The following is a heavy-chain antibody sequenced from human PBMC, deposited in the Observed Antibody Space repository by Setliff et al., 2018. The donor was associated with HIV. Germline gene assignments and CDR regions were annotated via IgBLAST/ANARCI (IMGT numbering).Heavy chain of an antibody. CDR2: IYTTGGT. CDR3: ARRVTGTTPRNAFDI. J-gene: IGHJ3*02. D-gene: IGHD1-7*01. CDR1: GVSIPTNY. Sequence: SETLSLTCSVSGVSIPTNYWNWIRQPAGKGLEWIGRIYTTGGTNYNPSLKSRVTISVDTSKNQFSLKLSSVTAADTAVYYCARRVTGTTPRNAFDIWGQGTMVTVSS. V-gene: IGHV4-4*07.